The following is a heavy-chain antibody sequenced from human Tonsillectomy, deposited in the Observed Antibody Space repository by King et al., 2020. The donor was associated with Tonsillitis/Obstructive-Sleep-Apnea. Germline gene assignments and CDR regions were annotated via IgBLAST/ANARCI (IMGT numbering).Heavy chain of an antibody. Sequence: QLQESGPGLVKPSETLSLTCAVSGGSISSSTYYWGWIRQPPGKGLEWIGSLFYSGRTYYNPSLKGRVPISVDTSKNQFSLTLTSVTAADTAVYYCAGHPGLGSGSYHFDYWGQGTLVTVSS. CDR3: AGHPGLGSGSYHFDY. D-gene: IGHD3-10*01. CDR1: GGSISSSTYY. CDR2: LFYSGRT. V-gene: IGHV4-39*01. J-gene: IGHJ4*02.